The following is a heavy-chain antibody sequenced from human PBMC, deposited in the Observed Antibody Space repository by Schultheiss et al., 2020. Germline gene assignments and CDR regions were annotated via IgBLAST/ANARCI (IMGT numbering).Heavy chain of an antibody. Sequence: GGSLRLSCAASGFTVSSYGMHWVRQAPGKGLEWVALTSSDVNKEYYADSVKGRFTISRDISKNTVYLQMNSLRAEDTAIYFCAKDLGGGSDSWGQGTLVTVSS. CDR1: GFTVSSYG. J-gene: IGHJ4*02. CDR2: TSSDVNKE. D-gene: IGHD3-16*01. V-gene: IGHV3-30*18. CDR3: AKDLGGGSDS.